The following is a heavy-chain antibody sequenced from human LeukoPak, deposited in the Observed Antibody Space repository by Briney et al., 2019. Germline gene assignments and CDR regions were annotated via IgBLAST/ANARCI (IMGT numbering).Heavy chain of an antibody. CDR3: ARDNGYGQLDS. J-gene: IGHJ4*02. D-gene: IGHD2-15*01. CDR2: IYYSGST. Sequence: PSETLSLTCTVSGDSINSGDYYWSWIRQPPGNGLEWIGYIYYSGSTYYNPSLKSRVTISVDTSENQFSLKLSSVTAADTAVYYCARDNGYGQLDSWGQGTLVTVSS. CDR1: GDSINSGDYY. V-gene: IGHV4-30-4*01.